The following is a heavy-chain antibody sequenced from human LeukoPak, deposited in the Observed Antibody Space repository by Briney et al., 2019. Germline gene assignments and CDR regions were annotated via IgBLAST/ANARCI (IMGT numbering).Heavy chain of an antibody. D-gene: IGHD2/OR15-2a*01. CDR3: ATNKYYFDY. CDR1: GNYW. Sequence: GGSLRLSCAASGNYWMHWVRQAPGKGLVWVSHINSDGSWTSYADSVKGRFTISRDNAKNSLFLQMNSLRAEDTAVYYCATNKYYFDYWGQGTLVTVSS. V-gene: IGHV3-74*01. J-gene: IGHJ4*02. CDR2: INSDGSWT.